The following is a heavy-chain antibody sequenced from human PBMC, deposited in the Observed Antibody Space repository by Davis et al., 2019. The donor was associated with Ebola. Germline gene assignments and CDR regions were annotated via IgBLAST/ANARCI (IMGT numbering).Heavy chain of an antibody. Sequence: GGSLRLSCAVSGFTFSRYWMSWVRQAPGKGLEWVSVLSGSGDSTYYADSVKGRFTISRDNSKNTLYLQMNSLRAEDTAVYYCARHDYGDSHFDYWGQGTLVTVSS. CDR1: GFTFSRYW. V-gene: IGHV3-23*01. CDR2: LSGSGDST. D-gene: IGHD4-17*01. CDR3: ARHDYGDSHFDY. J-gene: IGHJ4*02.